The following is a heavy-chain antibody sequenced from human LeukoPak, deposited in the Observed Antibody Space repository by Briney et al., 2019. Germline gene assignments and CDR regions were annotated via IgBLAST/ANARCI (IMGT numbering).Heavy chain of an antibody. CDR2: ISGSGGST. CDR1: GFTFSSYA. CDR3: AKRDSYGSYFDY. V-gene: IGHV3-23*01. Sequence: GGSLRLSCAASGFTFSSYAMSWVRQAPGKGLEWVSAISGSGGSTYYADSVKGRFTISRDNSKNTLYLQTNSLRAEDTAVYYCAKRDSYGSYFDYWGQGTLVTVSS. D-gene: IGHD5-18*01. J-gene: IGHJ4*02.